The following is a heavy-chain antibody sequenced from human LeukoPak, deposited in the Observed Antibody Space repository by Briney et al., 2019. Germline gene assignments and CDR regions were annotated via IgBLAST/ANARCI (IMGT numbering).Heavy chain of an antibody. CDR1: GYTFTGYY. CDR3: ARFPGRSGWYWR. Sequence: GASVKVSCKASGYTFTGYYIHWVRQAPGQGLEWMGWINPNSGATNYGQNFQGRVTMTRDTSISTAYMELSRLRSDDTAVYYCARFPGRSGWYWRWGQGTLVTVSS. J-gene: IGHJ4*02. V-gene: IGHV1-2*02. CDR2: INPNSGAT. D-gene: IGHD6-19*01.